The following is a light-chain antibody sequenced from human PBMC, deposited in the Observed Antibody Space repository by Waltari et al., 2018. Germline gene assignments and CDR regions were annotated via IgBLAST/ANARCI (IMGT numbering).Light chain of an antibody. CDR1: QSVTSNS. J-gene: IGKJ2*01. CDR3: QQYGTSPYT. V-gene: IGKV3-20*01. CDR2: GAS. Sequence: EIVLTQHPGTLSLSPGERATLSCRASQSVTSNSLGWYQQKPGQAPRLLIYGASSRATGIGDRFSGSGSGTDFILTISRLESEDFAVYYCQQYGTSPYTFGQGTKLEIK.